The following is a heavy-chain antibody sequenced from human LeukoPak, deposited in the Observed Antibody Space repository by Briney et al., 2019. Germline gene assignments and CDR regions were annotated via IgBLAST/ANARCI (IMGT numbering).Heavy chain of an antibody. Sequence: SETLSLTCTVSGGSIRSGDYSWKWIRQHPGKGLGWIGYIYYSGSTYYNPSLTSRVTMSVDTSKNQFSLKLSSVTAADTAIYYCARDHTETSSLNFRNYYYYGMDIWGQGTTVIVSS. J-gene: IGHJ6*02. CDR1: GGSIRSGDYS. CDR3: ARDHTETSSLNFRNYYYYGMDI. CDR2: IYYSGST. D-gene: IGHD4-4*01. V-gene: IGHV4-31*03.